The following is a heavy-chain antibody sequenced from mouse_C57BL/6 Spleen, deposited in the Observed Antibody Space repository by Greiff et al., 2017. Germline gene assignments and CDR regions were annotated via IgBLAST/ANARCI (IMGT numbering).Heavy chain of an antibody. V-gene: IGHV6-6*01. CDR3: TRPSRYYYGSSYWYFDV. Sequence: EVKLVESGGGLVQPGGSMKLSCAASGFTFSDAWMDWVRQSPEKGLEWVAEIRNKANNHATYYAESVKGRFTISRDDSKSSVYLQMNSLRAEDTGIYYCTRPSRYYYGSSYWYFDVWGTGTTVTVSS. J-gene: IGHJ1*03. CDR1: GFTFSDAW. D-gene: IGHD1-1*01. CDR2: IRNKANNHAT.